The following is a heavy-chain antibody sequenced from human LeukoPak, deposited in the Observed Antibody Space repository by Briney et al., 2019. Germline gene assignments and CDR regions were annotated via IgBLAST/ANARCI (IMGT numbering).Heavy chain of an antibody. CDR1: GFTFTTFA. D-gene: IGHD2-21*02. V-gene: IGHV1-58*01. CDR2: IVVGGGNT. J-gene: IGHJ6*02. CDR3: SAGATTYCGEDCYPSFFFYHGIDV. Sequence: SVKLSCKAAGFTFTTFAVQWVRQARGQRLEWIGWIVVGGGNTHYAQTFPEKVDIITDRATNTVFMELRSLRSDDTAVYYCSAGATTYCGEDCYPSFFFYHGIDVWGQGTTVTVSS.